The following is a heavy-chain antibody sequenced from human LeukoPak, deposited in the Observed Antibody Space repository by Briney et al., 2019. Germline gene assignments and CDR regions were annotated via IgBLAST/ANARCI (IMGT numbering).Heavy chain of an antibody. CDR2: INPNSGGT. J-gene: IGHJ4*02. V-gene: IGHV1-2*06. CDR1: GYTFTGYY. CDR3: ARGKDDYGDRGAPDY. Sequence: GAPVKVSCKASGYTFTGYYMHWVRQASGQGLEWMGRINPNSGGTNYAQKFQGRVTMTRDTSISTAYMELSRLRSGDTAVYYCARGKDDYGDRGAPDYWGQGTLVTVSS. D-gene: IGHD4-17*01.